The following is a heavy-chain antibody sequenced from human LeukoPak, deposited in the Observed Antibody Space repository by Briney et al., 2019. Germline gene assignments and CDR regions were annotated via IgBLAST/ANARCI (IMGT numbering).Heavy chain of an antibody. J-gene: IGHJ4*02. V-gene: IGHV3-30*02. CDR2: IRYDGSNK. D-gene: IGHD1-7*01. CDR3: AKGRRASLVGTITKSWIDY. Sequence: PGGSLRLSCAASGFTFSSYGMYWVRQAPGKGLEWVAFIRYDGSNKYYADSVKGRFTISRDNSKNTLYLQMNSLRAEDTAVYYCAKGRRASLVGTITKSWIDYWGQGTLVTVSS. CDR1: GFTFSSYG.